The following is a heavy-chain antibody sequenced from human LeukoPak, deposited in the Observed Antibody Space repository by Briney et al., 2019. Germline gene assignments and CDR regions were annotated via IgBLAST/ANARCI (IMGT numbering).Heavy chain of an antibody. CDR2: ISAYNGNT. Sequence: ASVKVSCKASGYTFTSYGISWVRQAPGQGLEWMGWISAYNGNTNYAQKLQGRVTMTTDTSTSTAYMGLRSLRSDDTAVYYCAREVWSAALSYYYYYGMDVWGQGTTVTVSS. CDR1: GYTFTSYG. V-gene: IGHV1-18*01. D-gene: IGHD2-2*01. J-gene: IGHJ6*02. CDR3: AREVWSAALSYYYYYGMDV.